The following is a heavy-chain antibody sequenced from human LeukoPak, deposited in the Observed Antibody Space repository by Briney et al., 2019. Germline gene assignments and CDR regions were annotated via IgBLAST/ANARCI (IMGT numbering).Heavy chain of an antibody. CDR1: GFTFSSYG. CDR2: IRYDGSNK. Sequence: GGSLRLSCAASGFTFSSYGMHWVRQAPGKGLEWVAFIRYDGSNKYYADSVKGRFTISRDNAKNSLYLQMNSLRAEDTAVYYCAREVGEYGSGSYYLDVWGQGTTVTVSS. J-gene: IGHJ6*02. CDR3: AREVGEYGSGSYYLDV. D-gene: IGHD3-10*01. V-gene: IGHV3-30*02.